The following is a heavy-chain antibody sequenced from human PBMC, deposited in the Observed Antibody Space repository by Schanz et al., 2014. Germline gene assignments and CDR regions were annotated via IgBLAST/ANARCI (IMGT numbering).Heavy chain of an antibody. J-gene: IGHJ4*02. CDR2: VSRSTPDI. CDR1: GFAFSSYG. V-gene: IGHV3-48*01. Sequence: EVQLVESGGGLIQPGGSLRLSCAASGFAFSSYGMNWVRQAPGKGLEWVSYVSRSTPDIYYADSVKGRFTISRDNAKNSLFLQMNSLRAEDTAVYYCARDGEAAAGCDYWGQGTLVTVSS. CDR3: ARDGEAAAGCDY. D-gene: IGHD6-13*01.